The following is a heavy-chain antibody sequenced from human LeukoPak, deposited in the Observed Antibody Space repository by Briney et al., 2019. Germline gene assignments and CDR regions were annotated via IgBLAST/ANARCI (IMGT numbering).Heavy chain of an antibody. CDR3: ARPPRNWVFDY. D-gene: IGHD7-27*01. CDR2: MNPNSGTT. J-gene: IGHJ4*02. Sequence: GASVRVSCKASGYTFTSYDFNWVRQALGQGPEWIGWMNPNSGTTGYAQKFRGRVTMTRDTSISTAYMDLSSLRSEDTAVYYCARPPRNWVFDYWGQGTLVTVSS. V-gene: IGHV1-8*01. CDR1: GYTFTSYD.